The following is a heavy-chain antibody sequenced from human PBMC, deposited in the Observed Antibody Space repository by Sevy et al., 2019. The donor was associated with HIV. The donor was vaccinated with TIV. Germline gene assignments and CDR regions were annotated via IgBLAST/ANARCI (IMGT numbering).Heavy chain of an antibody. V-gene: IGHV1-2*02. J-gene: IGHJ4*02. Sequence: ASVKLSCKASGYTFTGYYMHWVRQAPGQVLEWMGWIDPNSGGTKYAQKFQGSVTMSTDTSNSTAYMELSRLRSDDTALYYCSRSVYGSRTYLNDYWGQGTLVTVSS. CDR1: GYTFTGYY. CDR2: IDPNSGGT. CDR3: SRSVYGSRTYLNDY. D-gene: IGHD3-10*01.